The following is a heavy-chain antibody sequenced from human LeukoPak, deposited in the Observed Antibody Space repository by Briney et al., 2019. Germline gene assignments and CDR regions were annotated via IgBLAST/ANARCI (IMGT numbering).Heavy chain of an antibody. J-gene: IGHJ4*02. CDR2: ISSSSSYI. CDR3: ARVRVVTALGYFDY. CDR1: GFTFSSYS. Sequence: PGGSLRLSCAASGFTFSSYSMNWVRQAPGKGLEWVSSISSSSSYIYYADSVKGRLTISRDNAKNSLYLQMNSLRAEDTAVYYCARVRVVTALGYFDYWGQGTLVTVSS. V-gene: IGHV3-21*01. D-gene: IGHD2-21*02.